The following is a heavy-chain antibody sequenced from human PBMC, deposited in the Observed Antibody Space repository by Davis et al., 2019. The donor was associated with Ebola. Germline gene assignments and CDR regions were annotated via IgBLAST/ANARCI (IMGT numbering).Heavy chain of an antibody. Sequence: GESLKISCAASGFTFSSYRMTWVRQAPGKGLEWVAVISYDGSNKYYADSVKGRFTISRDNSKNTLYLQMNSLRAEDTAVYYCARDRRGFRRYGDFDYWGQGTLVTVSS. CDR2: ISYDGSNK. CDR1: GFTFSSYR. D-gene: IGHD2-15*01. J-gene: IGHJ4*02. V-gene: IGHV3-30*03. CDR3: ARDRRGFRRYGDFDY.